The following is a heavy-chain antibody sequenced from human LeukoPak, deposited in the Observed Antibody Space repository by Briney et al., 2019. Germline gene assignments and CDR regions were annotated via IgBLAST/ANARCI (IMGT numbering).Heavy chain of an antibody. D-gene: IGHD2-2*01. J-gene: IGHJ4*02. V-gene: IGHV1-69*05. Sequence: SVKVSCKASGYTFTSYAISWVRQAPGQGLEWMGGIIPIFGTANYAQKFQGRVTITTDESTSTAYMELSSLRSEDTAVYYCARSTSVVPAAIFDYWGQGTLVTVSS. CDR1: GYTFTSYA. CDR2: IIPIFGTA. CDR3: ARSTSVVPAAIFDY.